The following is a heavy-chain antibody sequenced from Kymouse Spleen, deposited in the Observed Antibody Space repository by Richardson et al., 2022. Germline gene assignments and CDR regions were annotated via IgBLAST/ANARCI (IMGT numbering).Heavy chain of an antibody. J-gene: IGHJ6*02. D-gene: IGHD2-15*01,IGHD3-22*01,IGHD3-3*01. Sequence: EVQLVESGGGLVQPGRSLRLSCAASGFTFDDYAMHWVRQAPGKGLEWVSGISWNSGSIGYADSVKGRFTISRDNAKNSLYLQMNSLRAEDTALYYCAKDIKVVGHYYYYYGMDVWGQGTTVTVSS. V-gene: IGHV3-9*01. CDR1: GFTFDDYA. CDR3: AKDIKVVGHYYYYYGMDV. CDR2: ISWNSGSI.